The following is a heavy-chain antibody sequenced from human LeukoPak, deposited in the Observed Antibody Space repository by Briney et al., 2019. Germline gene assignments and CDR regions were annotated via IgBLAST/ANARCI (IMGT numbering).Heavy chain of an antibody. D-gene: IGHD1-26*01. CDR2: IFLITLHV. CDR3: VRDFMAMGGTTAYLHY. V-gene: IGHV3-21*01. J-gene: IGHJ1*01. CDR1: GFTFSDYS. Sequence: GGSLRLSCAASGFTFSDYSMNWVRQAPGKGLEWVSSIFLITLHVYSRVSVWRRFPLSIADASTSLFLEMNSLTAEDMAVYYCVRDFMAMGGTTAYLHYWGQGTLVTVSS.